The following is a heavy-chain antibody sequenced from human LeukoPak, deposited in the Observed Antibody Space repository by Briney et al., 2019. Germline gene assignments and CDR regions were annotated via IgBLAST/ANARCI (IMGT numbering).Heavy chain of an antibody. J-gene: IGHJ5*02. CDR2: IYYSRST. CDR3: ARGGWGLLYWFDP. V-gene: IGHV4-59*01. CDR1: GGSISSYY. D-gene: IGHD3-10*01. Sequence: PSETLSLTCTVSGGSISSYYWSWIRQPPGKGLEWVGYIYYSRSTNYNPSLKSRVPKSVDTSKNQFSLKLSSVTAADTAVYYCARGGWGLLYWFDPWGQGTLVTVSS.